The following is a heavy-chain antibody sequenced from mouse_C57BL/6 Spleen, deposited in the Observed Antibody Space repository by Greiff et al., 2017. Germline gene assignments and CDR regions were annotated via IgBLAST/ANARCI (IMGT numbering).Heavy chain of an antibody. CDR1: GYAFSSYW. V-gene: IGHV1-80*01. D-gene: IGHD1-1*01. J-gene: IGHJ3*01. CDR3: ARSENYYGSRFAY. Sequence: QVQLQQSGAELVKPGASVKISCKASGYAFSSYWMNWVKQRPGKGLEWIGQIYPGDGDTNYNGKFKGKATLTADKSSSTAYMQLSSLTSEDSAVYFCARSENYYGSRFAYWGQGTLVTVSA. CDR2: IYPGDGDT.